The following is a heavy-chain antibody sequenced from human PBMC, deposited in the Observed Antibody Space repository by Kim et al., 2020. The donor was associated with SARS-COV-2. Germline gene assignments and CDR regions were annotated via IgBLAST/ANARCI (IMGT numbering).Heavy chain of an antibody. J-gene: IGHJ4*02. D-gene: IGHD3-10*01. CDR1: GLTFSSYA. CDR2: ISGSAAAK. Sequence: GGSLRLSCAASGLTFSSYAMIWVRQAPGKGLEWVSLISGSAAAKEYADSVKGRFTISRDNSKNTLYLQMNSLRAEDTAFYFCAKGHQFYYYGLGSAFDSWGQGTLVTVSS. CDR3: AKGHQFYYYGLGSAFDS. V-gene: IGHV3-23*01.